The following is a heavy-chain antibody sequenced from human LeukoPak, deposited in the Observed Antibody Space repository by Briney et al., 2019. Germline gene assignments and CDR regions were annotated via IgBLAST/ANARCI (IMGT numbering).Heavy chain of an antibody. CDR1: GFTFSSYS. CDR3: AKDPWSSRSY. Sequence: GGSLRLSCAASGFTFSSYSMNWVRQAPGKGLEWVSSISGSSSHIYYGDSVKGRFTISRDDAKNSVYLQMNSLRAEDTAVYYCAKDPWSSRSYWGQGTLVTVSS. D-gene: IGHD6-13*01. CDR2: ISGSSSHI. J-gene: IGHJ4*02. V-gene: IGHV3-21*01.